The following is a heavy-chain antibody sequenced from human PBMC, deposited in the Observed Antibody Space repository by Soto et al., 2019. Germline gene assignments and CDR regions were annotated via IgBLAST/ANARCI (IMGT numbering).Heavy chain of an antibody. CDR1: GYTFTTYY. V-gene: IGHV1-46*01. CDR3: ARAKGYYDSSDY. CDR2: INPSGAGT. D-gene: IGHD3-22*01. J-gene: IGHJ4*02. Sequence: QVQLVQSGAEVKKPGASVKVSCKASGYTFTTYYMHWVRQAPGQGLEWMGIINPSGAGTSYAQKFQGRVTMTRDTSASTVSMELRSLRSEDTAVYYCARAKGYYDSSDYWGQGTLVTVSS.